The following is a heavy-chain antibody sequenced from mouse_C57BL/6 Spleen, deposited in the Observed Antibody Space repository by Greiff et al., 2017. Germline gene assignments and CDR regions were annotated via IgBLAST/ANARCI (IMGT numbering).Heavy chain of an antibody. J-gene: IGHJ2*01. Sequence: VQLQQPGAELVKPGASVKMSCKASGYTFTSYWITWVKPRPGQGLEWIGDIYTGHGSTNSNEKFTSKATLTVDTSSSTAYMQLSSLASEDSAVYYSARWGYGNYPYMDYWGQGTTLTVSS. V-gene: IGHV1-55*01. CDR1: GYTFTSYW. CDR2: IYTGHGST. D-gene: IGHD2-10*02. CDR3: ARWGYGNYPYMDY.